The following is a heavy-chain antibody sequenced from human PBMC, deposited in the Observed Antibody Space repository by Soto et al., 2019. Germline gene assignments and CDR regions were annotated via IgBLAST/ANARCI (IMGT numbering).Heavy chain of an antibody. Sequence: GASVKVSCKASGYTFTGYYMHWVRQAPGQGLEWMGWINPNSGGTNYAQKFQGRVTMTRDTSISTAYMELSRLRSDDTAAYYCARDVPYYDSSGYGYYYYGMDVWGQGTTVTVSS. J-gene: IGHJ6*02. V-gene: IGHV1-2*02. D-gene: IGHD3-22*01. CDR3: ARDVPYYDSSGYGYYYYGMDV. CDR1: GYTFTGYY. CDR2: INPNSGGT.